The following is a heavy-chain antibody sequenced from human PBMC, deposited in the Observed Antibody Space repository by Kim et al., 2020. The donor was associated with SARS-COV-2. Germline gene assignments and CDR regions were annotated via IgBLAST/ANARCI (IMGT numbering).Heavy chain of an antibody. CDR1: GGSFSGYY. Sequence: SETLSLTCAVYGGSFSGYYWSWIRQPPGKGLEWIGEINHSGSTNYNPSLKSRVTISVDTSKNQFSLKLSSVTAADTAVYYCARESAVRIGQLVLPTGMDVWGQGTTVTVSS. D-gene: IGHD6-6*01. CDR3: ARESAVRIGQLVLPTGMDV. CDR2: INHSGST. J-gene: IGHJ6*02. V-gene: IGHV4-34*01.